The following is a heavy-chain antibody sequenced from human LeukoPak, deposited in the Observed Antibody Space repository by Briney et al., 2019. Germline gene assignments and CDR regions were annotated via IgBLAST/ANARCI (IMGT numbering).Heavy chain of an antibody. D-gene: IGHD3-16*02. Sequence: GGSLRLSCAASGFTFSNYVIHWVRQAPGKGLEWVAVISYDGSNKYYADSVKGRFTISRANSKNTLYLQMNSLRAEDTAVYYCARVSYDYVWGSYPGFYYYYMDVWGKGTTVTISS. CDR2: ISYDGSNK. J-gene: IGHJ6*03. V-gene: IGHV3-30*03. CDR1: GFTFSNYV. CDR3: ARVSYDYVWGSYPGFYYYYMDV.